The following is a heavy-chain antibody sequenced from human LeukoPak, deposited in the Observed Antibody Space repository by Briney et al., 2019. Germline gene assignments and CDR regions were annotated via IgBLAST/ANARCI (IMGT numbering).Heavy chain of an antibody. CDR1: GYTFTGSY. J-gene: IGHJ4*02. D-gene: IGHD2-8*01. CDR3: ARVAYCTKGVCINFDL. Sequence: GASLKVSCKASGYTFTGSYIHWMRQAPGQGLEWMGWINPNSGATKYAQKFQGRVTVTRDTSTSTAYMELSGLRADDAAVYYCARVAYCTKGVCINFDLWGQGTQVTVSS. CDR2: INPNSGAT. V-gene: IGHV1-2*02.